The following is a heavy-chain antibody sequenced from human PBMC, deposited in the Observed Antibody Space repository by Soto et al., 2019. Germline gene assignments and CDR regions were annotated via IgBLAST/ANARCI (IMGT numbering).Heavy chain of an antibody. J-gene: IGHJ4*02. CDR2: ISPKSGGT. CDR1: GYTFNDYY. CDR3: ARLPGYISDWYYFDL. D-gene: IGHD6-19*01. Sequence: QVQLVQSGAEVKKPGASFKVSCEASGYTFNDYYMHWVRQAPGQGFEWMGRISPKSGGTNYAQKFQGRVTMTWDTSLNTAYMELSSLMSEDTAVYYCARLPGYISDWYYFDLWGQGTLVTVSS. V-gene: IGHV1-2*02.